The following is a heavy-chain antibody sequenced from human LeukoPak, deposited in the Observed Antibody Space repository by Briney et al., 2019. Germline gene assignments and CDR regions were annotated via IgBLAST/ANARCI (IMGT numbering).Heavy chain of an antibody. CDR2: INPSGGST. Sequence: ASVKVSCKASGYTFTSYYMHWVRQAPGQGLEWMGIINPSGGSTSYAQKFQGRVTMTRDMSTSTVYMELSSLRSEDTAAYYCARDAEVTTYPPSENYYYMDVWGKGTTVTVSS. CDR1: GYTFTSYY. V-gene: IGHV1-46*01. D-gene: IGHD4-11*01. J-gene: IGHJ6*03. CDR3: ARDAEVTTYPPSENYYYMDV.